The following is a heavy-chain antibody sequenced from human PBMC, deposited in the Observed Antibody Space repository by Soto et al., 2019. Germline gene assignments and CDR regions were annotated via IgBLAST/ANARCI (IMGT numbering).Heavy chain of an antibody. V-gene: IGHV4-59*01. D-gene: IGHD3-3*01. CDR2: IYYSGST. CDR1: GGSSSGYD. J-gene: IGHJ5*02. Sequence: SETLSLTSSVSGGSSSGYDWSWIRQPPGKGLEWIGYIYYSGSTNYNPSLKSRVTISIDTSKNQFSLKLSSVTAADTAVYYCARTYYDFWSGYWRWFDPWGQGTLVTVSS. CDR3: ARTYYDFWSGYWRWFDP.